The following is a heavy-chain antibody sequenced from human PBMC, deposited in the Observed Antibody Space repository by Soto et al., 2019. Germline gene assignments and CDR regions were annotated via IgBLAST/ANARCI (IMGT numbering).Heavy chain of an antibody. CDR3: ATTTPLYSS. D-gene: IGHD6-13*01. CDR1: GGSISSSSYY. CDR2: IYYSGST. J-gene: IGHJ4*02. Sequence: SETLSLTCTVSGGSISSSSYYWGWIRQPPGKGLEWIGSIYYSGSTYYNPSLKSRVTISVDTSKNQFSLKLSSVTAADTAVYYCATTTPLYSSWGQGTLVTVYS. V-gene: IGHV4-39*01.